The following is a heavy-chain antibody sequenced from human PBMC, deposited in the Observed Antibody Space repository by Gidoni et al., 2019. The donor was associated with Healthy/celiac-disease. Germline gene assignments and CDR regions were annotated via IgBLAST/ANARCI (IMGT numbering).Heavy chain of an antibody. CDR1: GYSISSGYY. CDR2: IYHSGST. Sequence: QVQLQESGPGLVKPSETLSLTCAVSGYSISSGYYWGWIRQPPGKGLEWIGSIYHSGSTYYNPSLKSRVTISVDTSKNQFSLKLSSVTAADTAVYYCARRPRGSGAGYWGQGTLVTVSS. CDR3: ARRPRGSGAGY. V-gene: IGHV4-38-2*01. J-gene: IGHJ4*02. D-gene: IGHD1-26*01.